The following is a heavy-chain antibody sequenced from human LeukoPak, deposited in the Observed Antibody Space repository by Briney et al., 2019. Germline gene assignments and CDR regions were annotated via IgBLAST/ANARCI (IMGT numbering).Heavy chain of an antibody. J-gene: IGHJ4*02. Sequence: SETLSLTCSVSGGSISSSSYYWGWIRQSPGKGLEWIGSFYNRGSPYYNPSHKSRVTISVDRSKNQFSLKLSSVTAADTAVYYCARDSGPPNNYFDNWGQGTLVTVSS. CDR2: FYNRGSP. D-gene: IGHD1/OR15-1a*01. CDR1: GGSISSSSYY. CDR3: ARDSGPPNNYFDN. V-gene: IGHV4-39*07.